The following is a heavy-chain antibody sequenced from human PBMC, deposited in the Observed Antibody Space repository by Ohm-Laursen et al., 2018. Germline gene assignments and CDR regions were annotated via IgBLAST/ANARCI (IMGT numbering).Heavy chain of an antibody. J-gene: IGHJ3*02. V-gene: IGHV4-4*07. CDR1: GDSISGYY. CDR3: ARVKQWLIYAFDI. CDR2: IFTSGST. D-gene: IGHD6-19*01. Sequence: TLSLTCSVSGDSISGYYWNWIRQPAGKGLEWIGRIFTSGSTNYNPSLKSRVTISVDTSKNQFSLKLSSVTAADTAVYYCARVKQWLIYAFDIWGQGTMVTVSS.